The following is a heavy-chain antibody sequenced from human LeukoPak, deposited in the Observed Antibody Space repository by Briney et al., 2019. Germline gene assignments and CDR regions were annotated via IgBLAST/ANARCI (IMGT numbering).Heavy chain of an antibody. Sequence: SETLSLTCSVYGGSFSGYYWSWIRLPPGKGLEWIGEINHSGSTNYNPSLKSRVTISVDTSKNQFSLKLSSVTAADTAVYYCARLKTGYCSSTSCFLYSNWFDPWGQGTLVTVSS. CDR2: INHSGST. CDR1: GGSFSGYY. CDR3: ARLKTGYCSSTSCFLYSNWFDP. V-gene: IGHV4-34*01. J-gene: IGHJ5*02. D-gene: IGHD2-2*01.